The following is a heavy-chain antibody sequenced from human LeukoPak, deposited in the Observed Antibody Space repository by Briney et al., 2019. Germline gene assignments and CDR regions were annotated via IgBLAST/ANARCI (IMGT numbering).Heavy chain of an antibody. J-gene: IGHJ4*02. Sequence: GGSLRLSCAASGFTSSSYGMNWVRPAPGEGVGWVSYISDSSSTIYYADSVKGRLTISRDNAKNSLYLQMNSLRAKDTAVYYCARWGATGYGDYWGQGTLVTVSS. CDR2: ISDSSSTI. D-gene: IGHD3-9*01. CDR3: ARWGATGYGDY. V-gene: IGHV3-48*03. CDR1: GFTSSSYG.